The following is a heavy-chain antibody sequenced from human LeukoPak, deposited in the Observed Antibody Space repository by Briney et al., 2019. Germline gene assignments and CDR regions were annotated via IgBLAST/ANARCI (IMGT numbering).Heavy chain of an antibody. CDR3: AKQGAPGIAAAGTSDSYYYYCMDV. J-gene: IGHJ6*03. D-gene: IGHD6-13*01. CDR2: ICGSGGST. CDR1: GFTFSSYA. Sequence: HPGGSLRLSCAASGFTFSSYAMSWVRQAPGGGREWVSDICGSGGSTYYADSVKGRFTISRDNSKNALYLQMNSLRAEDTAVYYCAKQGAPGIAAAGTSDSYYYYCMDVWGKGTTVTVSS. V-gene: IGHV3-23*01.